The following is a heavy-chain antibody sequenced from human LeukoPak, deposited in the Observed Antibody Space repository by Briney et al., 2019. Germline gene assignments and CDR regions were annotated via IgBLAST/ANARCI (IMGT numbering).Heavy chain of an antibody. Sequence: GASVKVSCKASGYTFTSYGISWVRQDPGQGLEWMGWISAYNGNTNYAQKLQGRVTMTTGTSTSTAYMELRSLRSDDTAVYYCARVRRDGYNWSYWGQGTLVTVSS. D-gene: IGHD5-24*01. V-gene: IGHV1-18*01. CDR1: GYTFTSYG. J-gene: IGHJ4*02. CDR3: ARVRRDGYNWSY. CDR2: ISAYNGNT.